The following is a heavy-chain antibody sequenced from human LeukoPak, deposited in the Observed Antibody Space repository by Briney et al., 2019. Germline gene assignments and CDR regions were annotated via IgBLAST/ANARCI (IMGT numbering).Heavy chain of an antibody. CDR1: GFAFGDFT. CDR2: IRSKAYGGTT. CDR3: SVGGHFDY. Sequence: GGSLRFSCTASGFAFGDFTMSWARQAPGKGLEWVGFIRSKAYGGTTEYAASVKGRFSISRDDSKNIVYLQMNSLRTDDTAVYYCSVGGHFDYWGQGTLVTVSS. D-gene: IGHD1-26*01. V-gene: IGHV3-49*04. J-gene: IGHJ4*02.